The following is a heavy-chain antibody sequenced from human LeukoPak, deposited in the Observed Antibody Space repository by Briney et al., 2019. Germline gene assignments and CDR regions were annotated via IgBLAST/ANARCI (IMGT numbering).Heavy chain of an antibody. V-gene: IGHV1-46*01. CDR3: ARSSTELVPAAPFDY. CDR1: GYTFTSYY. D-gene: IGHD2-2*01. J-gene: IGHJ4*02. CDR2: INPSGGST. Sequence: ASVKVSCKASGYTFTSYYMHWVRQAPGQGLEWMGIINPSGGSTSYAQKFQGRVTMTRDTPTSTVYMELSSLRSEDTAVYYCARSSTELVPAAPFDYWGQGTLVTVSS.